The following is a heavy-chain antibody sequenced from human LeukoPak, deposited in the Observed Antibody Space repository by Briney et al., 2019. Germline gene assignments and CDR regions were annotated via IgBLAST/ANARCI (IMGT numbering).Heavy chain of an antibody. J-gene: IGHJ5*02. CDR1: GYTFTSYG. CDR2: IIPIFGTA. CDR3: ARNIGTISGYWFDP. D-gene: IGHD3-3*01. Sequence: SVKVSCKASGYTFTSYGISWVRQAPGQGLEWMGGIIPIFGTANYAQKFQGRVTITADESTSTAYMELSSLRSEDTAVYYCARNIGTISGYWFDPWGQGTLVTVSS. V-gene: IGHV1-69*13.